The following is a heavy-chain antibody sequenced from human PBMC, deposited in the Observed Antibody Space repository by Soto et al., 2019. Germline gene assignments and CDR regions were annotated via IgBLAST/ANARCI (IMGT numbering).Heavy chain of an antibody. CDR3: ARASMYGSGSFDAFDI. D-gene: IGHD3-10*01. Sequence: QLQLQESGSGLVKPSQTLSLTCAVSCGSISSGGYSWSWFRQPPGKGLEWIGYIYHSGSTYYNPFLKSRVTISVDRSKNQFSLKLSSVTAADTAVYYCARASMYGSGSFDAFDIWGQGTMVTVSS. V-gene: IGHV4-30-2*01. CDR2: IYHSGST. CDR1: CGSISSGGYS. J-gene: IGHJ3*02.